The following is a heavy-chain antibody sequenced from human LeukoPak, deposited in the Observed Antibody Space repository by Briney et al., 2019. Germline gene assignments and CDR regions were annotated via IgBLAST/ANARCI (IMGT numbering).Heavy chain of an antibody. V-gene: IGHV3-30*18. Sequence: GGSLRLSYAASGFTFSSYGMHWVRQAPGKGLEWVAVISYDGSNKYYADSVKGRFTISRDNSKNTLYLQMNSLRAEDTAVYYCAKIGTSGDIVGATRLRAFDIWGQGTMVTVSS. J-gene: IGHJ3*02. CDR3: AKIGTSGDIVGATRLRAFDI. D-gene: IGHD1-26*01. CDR2: ISYDGSNK. CDR1: GFTFSSYG.